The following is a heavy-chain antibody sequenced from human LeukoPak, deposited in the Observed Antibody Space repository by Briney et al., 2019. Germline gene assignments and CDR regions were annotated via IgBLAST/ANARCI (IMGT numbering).Heavy chain of an antibody. CDR1: GCTFTSYG. CDR2: ISAYNGNT. V-gene: IGHV1-18*01. CDR3: ARDLGSSGWYHY. D-gene: IGHD6-19*01. J-gene: IGHJ4*02. Sequence: ASVKVSCKASGCTFTSYGISWVRQAPEQGLEWMGRISAYNGNTNYAQKLQGRVTMTIDTSTSTAYMELRSLRSDDTAVYYCARDLGSSGWYHYWGQGTLVTVSS.